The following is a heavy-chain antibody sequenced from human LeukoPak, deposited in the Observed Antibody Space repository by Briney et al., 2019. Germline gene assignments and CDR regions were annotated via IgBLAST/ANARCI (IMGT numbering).Heavy chain of an antibody. J-gene: IGHJ4*02. CDR1: GFTFDDYA. Sequence: GGSLRLPCAASGFTFDDYAMHWVRQAPGKGLEWVSGISWNSGSIGYADSVKGRFTISRDNAKNSLYLQMNSLRAEDTALYYCAKGMLDYYDSSGTDYWGQGTLVTVSS. D-gene: IGHD3-22*01. CDR2: ISWNSGSI. CDR3: AKGMLDYYDSSGTDY. V-gene: IGHV3-9*01.